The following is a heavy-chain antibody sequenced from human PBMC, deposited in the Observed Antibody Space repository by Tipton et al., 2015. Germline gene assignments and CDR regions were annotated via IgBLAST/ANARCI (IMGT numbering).Heavy chain of an antibody. CDR3: ARLFPCVTHYDFWSGPSRDFYGMDV. CDR1: GASIGSGDYY. J-gene: IGHJ6*02. Sequence: TLSLTCTVSGASIGSGDYYLSWIRQPPGKGLEWIGNIYYSGSTYYNPSLKSRLTISLDTSKKQFSLKLSSVTAADTAVYYCARLFPCVTHYDFWSGPSRDFYGMDVWGQGTTVSVSS. CDR2: IYYSGST. D-gene: IGHD3-3*01. V-gene: IGHV4-30-4*01.